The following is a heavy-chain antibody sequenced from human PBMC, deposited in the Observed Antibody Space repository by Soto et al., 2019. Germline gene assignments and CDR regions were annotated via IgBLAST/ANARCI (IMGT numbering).Heavy chain of an antibody. V-gene: IGHV1-46*01. Sequence: ASVKVSCKASGYTFTSYYMHWVRQAPGQGLEWMGIINPSGGSTSYAQKFQGRVTMTEDTSTDTAYMELSSLRSEDTAVYYCATTSYLLDFDYWGQGTLVTVSS. CDR3: ATTSYLLDFDY. CDR1: GYTFTSYY. J-gene: IGHJ4*02. D-gene: IGHD3-16*01. CDR2: INPSGGST.